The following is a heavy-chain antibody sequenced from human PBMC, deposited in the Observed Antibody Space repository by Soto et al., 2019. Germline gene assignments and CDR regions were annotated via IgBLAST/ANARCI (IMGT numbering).Heavy chain of an antibody. D-gene: IGHD4-17*01. Sequence: PGGSLRLSCAASGFTFSSYGMHWVRHAPGKGLEWVAVISYDGSNKYYADSVRGRFPISRDNHKNTLYLQMNSLRAEDTAVYYCANLLLRLRWRHESFDIRGPRTIGT. CDR3: ANLLLRLRWRHESFDI. CDR1: GFTFSSYG. CDR2: ISYDGSNK. J-gene: IGHJ3*02. V-gene: IGHV3-30*18.